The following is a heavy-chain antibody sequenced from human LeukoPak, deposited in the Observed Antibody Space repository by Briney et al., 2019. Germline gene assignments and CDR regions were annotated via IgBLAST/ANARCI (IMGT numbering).Heavy chain of an antibody. D-gene: IGHD2-21*01. Sequence: PGGSLRLSCAASGFTFSSYSMNWVRQAPGEGLEWGSSISSSSSYIYYADSVKGRLTISRDNAKNSLYLQMNSLRAEDTAVYYCARALGDWGAFDIWGQGTMVTVSS. J-gene: IGHJ3*02. CDR2: ISSSSSYI. V-gene: IGHV3-21*01. CDR1: GFTFSSYS. CDR3: ARALGDWGAFDI.